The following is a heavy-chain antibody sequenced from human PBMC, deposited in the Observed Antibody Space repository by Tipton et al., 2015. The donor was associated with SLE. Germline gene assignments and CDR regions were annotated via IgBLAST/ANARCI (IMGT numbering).Heavy chain of an antibody. J-gene: IGHJ5*02. V-gene: IGHV4-4*08. CDR1: GDSISNSY. CDR3: ARGSSGFYWGWFDP. D-gene: IGHD3-22*01. CDR2: FYTQST. Sequence: TLSLTCTVSGDSISNSYWSWIRQPPGMGLEWIGYFYTQSTNYNPSLESRVTISVDTSKNQLYLNLTSVTAADTAVYYCARGSSGFYWGWFDPWGQGTLVTVSS.